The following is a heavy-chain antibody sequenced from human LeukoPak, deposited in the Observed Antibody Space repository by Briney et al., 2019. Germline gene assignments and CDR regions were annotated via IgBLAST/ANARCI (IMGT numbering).Heavy chain of an antibody. Sequence: GGSLRLSCAASGFTFSSYGMHWVRQAPGKGLEWVAVISYDGSNKYYADSVKGRFTISRDNSKNTLYLQMNSLGAEDTAVYYCAKDPRRSGSYQGYFDYWGQGTLVTVSS. CDR3: AKDPRRSGSYQGYFDY. CDR2: ISYDGSNK. J-gene: IGHJ4*02. CDR1: GFTFSSYG. D-gene: IGHD1-26*01. V-gene: IGHV3-30*18.